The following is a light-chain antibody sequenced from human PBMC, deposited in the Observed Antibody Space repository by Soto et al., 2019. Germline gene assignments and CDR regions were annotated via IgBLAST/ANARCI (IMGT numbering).Light chain of an antibody. V-gene: IGLV1-44*01. Sequence: QAVVTQPPSASGTPGQRVTISCSGSSSSIGTNTVNWYQQLPGTAPKLLMSGNNQRPSGVPDRFSGSKSGTSASLAISGLQSEDEADYYCAAWDDSLNGVVFGGGTKVTVL. CDR3: AAWDDSLNGVV. CDR1: SSSIGTNT. J-gene: IGLJ2*01. CDR2: GNN.